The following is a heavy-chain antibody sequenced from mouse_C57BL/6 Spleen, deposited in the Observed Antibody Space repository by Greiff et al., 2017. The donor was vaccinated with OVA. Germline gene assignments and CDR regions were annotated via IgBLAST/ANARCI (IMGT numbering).Heavy chain of an antibody. Sequence: QVHVKQSGAELVKPGASVKLSCKASGYTFTSYWMHWVKQRPGQGLEWIGMIHPNSGSTNYNEKFKSKATLTVDKSSSTAYMQLSSLTSEDSAVYYCATSYYDYDGYYFDYWGQGTTLTVSS. CDR1: GYTFTSYW. D-gene: IGHD2-4*01. V-gene: IGHV1-64*01. J-gene: IGHJ2*01. CDR3: ATSYYDYDGYYFDY. CDR2: IHPNSGST.